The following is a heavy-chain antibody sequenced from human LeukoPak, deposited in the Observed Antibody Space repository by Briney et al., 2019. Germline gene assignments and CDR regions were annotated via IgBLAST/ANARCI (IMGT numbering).Heavy chain of an antibody. Sequence: GGSLRLSCAASGFTFSNYGMHWVRQAPGKGLEWVAVILSDGTNKYYADSVKGRFTISRDNSKNTLYLQMNSLRAEDTAVYYCARARATYDFWSGYQGSNWFDPWGQGTLVTVSS. CDR2: ILSDGTNK. V-gene: IGHV3-30*03. CDR1: GFTFSNYG. CDR3: ARARATYDFWSGYQGSNWFDP. D-gene: IGHD3-3*01. J-gene: IGHJ5*02.